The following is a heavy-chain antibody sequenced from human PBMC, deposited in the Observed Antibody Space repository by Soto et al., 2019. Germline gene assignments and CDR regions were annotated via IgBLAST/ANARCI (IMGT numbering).Heavy chain of an antibody. CDR1: GFSISSYY. J-gene: IGHJ3*02. Sequence: PSETLSLTCPVSGFSISSYYWSWIRQPPGKGLEWIGYIYYSGSTNYNPSLKSRVTISVDTSKNQFSLKLSSVTAADTAVYYCARVWGGAFDIWGQGTMVTVSS. CDR2: IYYSGST. V-gene: IGHV4-59*01. CDR3: ARVWGGAFDI. D-gene: IGHD3-10*01.